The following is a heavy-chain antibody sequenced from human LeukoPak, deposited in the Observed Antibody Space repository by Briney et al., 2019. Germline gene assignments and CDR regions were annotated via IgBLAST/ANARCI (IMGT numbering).Heavy chain of an antibody. D-gene: IGHD5-24*01. J-gene: IGHJ4*02. CDR1: GFTVGSYG. Sequence: GRSLRLSCAASGFTVGSYGMHWVRQAPGKGLEWVAVISYDGSNKYYADSVKGRFTISRDNSKNTLYLQMNSLRAEDTAVYYCAKVNVEMATIRPYYFDYWGQGTLVTVSS. CDR3: AKVNVEMATIRPYYFDY. V-gene: IGHV3-30*18. CDR2: ISYDGSNK.